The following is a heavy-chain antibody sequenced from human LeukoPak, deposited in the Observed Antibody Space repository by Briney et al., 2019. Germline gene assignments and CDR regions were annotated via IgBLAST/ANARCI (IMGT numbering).Heavy chain of an antibody. CDR2: VSGSGTNT. D-gene: IGHD3-16*02. Sequence: PGGSLRLSCAASGFTFRNYAMTYVRQAPGKGLEWVASVSGSGTNTYYADSVKGRFTISRDNSKNTVTLGMSSLRGEDTAHYYWAKETLGYRRGLEMWGQGTTVTVSS. CDR3: AKETLGYRRGLEM. CDR1: GFTFRNYA. J-gene: IGHJ3*02. V-gene: IGHV3-23*01.